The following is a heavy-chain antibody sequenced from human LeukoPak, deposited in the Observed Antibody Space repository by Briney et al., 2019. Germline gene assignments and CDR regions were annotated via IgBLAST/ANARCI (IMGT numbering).Heavy chain of an antibody. D-gene: IGHD6-13*01. Sequence: ASVKVSCKASGYTFTSYYMHWVRQAPGQGLEWMGIINPSGGSTSYAQKFQGRVTMTRDTSTSTVYMGLSSLRSEDTAVYYCARDAADPYFDYWGQGTLVTVSS. CDR1: GYTFTSYY. CDR3: ARDAADPYFDY. V-gene: IGHV1-46*01. CDR2: INPSGGST. J-gene: IGHJ4*02.